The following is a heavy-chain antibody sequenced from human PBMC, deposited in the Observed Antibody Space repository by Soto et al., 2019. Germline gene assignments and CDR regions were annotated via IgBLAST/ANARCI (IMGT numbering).Heavy chain of an antibody. Sequence: PGRSLRLSCAASGFTVSSNYMSWIRQAPGKGLEWVSVIYSGGSTYYADSVKGRFTISRDNSKNTLYLQMNSLRAEDTAVYYCAREIAANWFDPWGQGTLVTVSS. CDR1: GFTVSSNY. CDR2: IYSGGST. J-gene: IGHJ5*02. CDR3: AREIAANWFDP. D-gene: IGHD6-13*01. V-gene: IGHV3-53*01.